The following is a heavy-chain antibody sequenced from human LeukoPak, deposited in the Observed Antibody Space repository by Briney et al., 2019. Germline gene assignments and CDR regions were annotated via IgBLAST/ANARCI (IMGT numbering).Heavy chain of an antibody. D-gene: IGHD2-15*01. CDR2: IRYDGSNK. CDR3: AKGYGGYCSGGSCYYMDV. CDR1: GFTFSSYG. V-gene: IGHV3-30*02. J-gene: IGHJ6*03. Sequence: GGSLRLSCAASGFTFSSYGMHWVRQAPGKGLEWVAFIRYDGSNKYYADSVKGRFTISRDNSKNTLYLQMNSLRAEDTAVYYCAKGYGGYCSGGSCYYMDVWGKGTTVTVSS.